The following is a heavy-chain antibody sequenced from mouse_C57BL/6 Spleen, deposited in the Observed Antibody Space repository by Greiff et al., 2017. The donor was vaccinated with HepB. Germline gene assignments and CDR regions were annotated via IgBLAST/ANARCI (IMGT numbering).Heavy chain of an antibody. CDR2: ISYDGSN. CDR1: GYSITSGYY. CDR3: ARDDYDDGYFDY. V-gene: IGHV3-6*01. Sequence: DVQLQESGPGLVKPSQSLSLTCSVTGYSITSGYYWNWIRQFPGNKLEWMGYISYDGSNNYNPSLKNRISITRDTSKNQFFLKLNSVTTEDTATYYCARDDYDDGYFDYWGQGTTLTVSS. J-gene: IGHJ2*01. D-gene: IGHD2-4*01.